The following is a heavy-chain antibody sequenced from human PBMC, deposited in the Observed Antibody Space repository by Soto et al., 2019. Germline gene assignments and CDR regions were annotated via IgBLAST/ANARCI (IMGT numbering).Heavy chain of an antibody. J-gene: IGHJ4*02. D-gene: IGHD5-18*01. Sequence: ETLCLTGPVSGGSISSYYWSGIRQPPGKGLEWIGYIYYSGSTNYNPSLKSRVTISVDTSKNQFSLKLSSVTAADTDVYYCARVPNVDTAMVADYWGQGTLVTVSS. CDR2: IYYSGST. CDR3: ARVPNVDTAMVADY. V-gene: IGHV4-59*01. CDR1: GGSISSYY.